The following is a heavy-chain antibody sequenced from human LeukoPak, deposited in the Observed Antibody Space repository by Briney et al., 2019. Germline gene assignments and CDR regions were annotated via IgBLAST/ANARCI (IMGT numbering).Heavy chain of an antibody. Sequence: SETLSLTCTVSGGSISSGGYYWSWIRQHPGKGLEWIGYIYYSGSTYYNPSLKSRVTISVDTSKNQFSLKLSSVTAADTAVYYCARDNAERPYNGFDPWGQGTLVTVSS. V-gene: IGHV4-31*03. CDR1: GGSISSGGYY. D-gene: IGHD1-1*01. CDR3: ARDNAERPYNGFDP. J-gene: IGHJ5*02. CDR2: IYYSGST.